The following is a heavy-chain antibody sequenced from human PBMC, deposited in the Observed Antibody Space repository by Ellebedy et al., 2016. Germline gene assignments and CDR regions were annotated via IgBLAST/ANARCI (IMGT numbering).Heavy chain of an antibody. CDR1: GFTFSSYG. Sequence: GESLKISCAASGFTFSSYGMHWVRQAPGRGLEWVGRIKSKTDGETTGYAAPVQGRFTISRDDSKSTLFLQMTSLKTEDTAVYYCATDKPSPYFGLGSHWGQGALVTVSS. V-gene: IGHV3-15*01. J-gene: IGHJ4*02. CDR3: ATDKPSPYFGLGSH. CDR2: IKSKTDGETT. D-gene: IGHD3-10*01.